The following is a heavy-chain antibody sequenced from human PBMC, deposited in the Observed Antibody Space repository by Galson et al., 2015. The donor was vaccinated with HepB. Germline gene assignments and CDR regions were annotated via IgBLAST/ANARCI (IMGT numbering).Heavy chain of an antibody. Sequence: SLRLSCAASGFTFSSYAMHWVRQAPGKGLEWVAVISYDGSNKYYADSVKGRFTISRDNSKNTLYLQMNSLRAEDTAVYYCARDGDSSGYYYPLPYWGQGTLVTVSS. CDR2: ISYDGSNK. V-gene: IGHV3-30-3*01. J-gene: IGHJ4*02. CDR3: ARDGDSSGYYYPLPY. D-gene: IGHD3-22*01. CDR1: GFTFSSYA.